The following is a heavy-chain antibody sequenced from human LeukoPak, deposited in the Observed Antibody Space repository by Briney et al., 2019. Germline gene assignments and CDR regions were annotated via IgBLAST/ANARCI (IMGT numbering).Heavy chain of an antibody. J-gene: IGHJ4*02. D-gene: IGHD6-19*01. Sequence: AASVKVSCKASGGTFSSYAISWVRQAPGQGLEWMGGIIPIFGTANYAQMFQGRVTITADEFTSTAYMELSSLRSEDTAVYYCAREWRGSQWLVSLGFDYWGQGTLVTVSS. CDR3: AREWRGSQWLVSLGFDY. CDR2: IIPIFGTA. CDR1: GGTFSSYA. V-gene: IGHV1-69*13.